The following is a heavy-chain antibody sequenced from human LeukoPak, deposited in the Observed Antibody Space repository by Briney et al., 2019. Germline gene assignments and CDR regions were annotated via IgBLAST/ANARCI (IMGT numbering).Heavy chain of an antibody. D-gene: IGHD1-20*01. CDR2: IKQDGSEK. CDR1: GFTFSSYW. V-gene: IGHV3-7*03. CDR3: AKDIRGITGTTYFDY. J-gene: IGHJ4*02. Sequence: GGSLRLSCAASGFTFSSYWMSWVRQAPGKGLEWVANIKQDGSEKYYVDSVKGRFTISRDNAKNSLYLQMSSLRAEDTAVYYCAKDIRGITGTTYFDYWGQGTLVTVSS.